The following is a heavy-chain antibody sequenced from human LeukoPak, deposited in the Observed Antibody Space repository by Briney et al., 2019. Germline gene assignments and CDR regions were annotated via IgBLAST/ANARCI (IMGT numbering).Heavy chain of an antibody. J-gene: IGHJ4*02. CDR3: AAGSVYYYDSSGSFDY. CDR2: IKFNTGGT. D-gene: IGHD3-22*01. CDR1: RHTFTGYY. Sequence: ASVKVSCKALRHTFTGYYMHWVRQAPGQRPEWMGWIKFNTGGTNYAQKFQGRVIMTREMSINTVYMELTRLTSDDTAVYYCAAGSVYYYDSSGSFDYWGQGTLVSVSS. V-gene: IGHV1-2*02.